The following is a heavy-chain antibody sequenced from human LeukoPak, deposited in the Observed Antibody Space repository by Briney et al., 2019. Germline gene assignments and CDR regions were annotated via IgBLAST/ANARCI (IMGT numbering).Heavy chain of an antibody. V-gene: IGHV3-74*01. CDR1: GFIFNDYW. CDR2: ISSDGYST. J-gene: IGHJ4*02. D-gene: IGHD3-16*01. Sequence: PGGSLRLSCAASGFIFNDYWVHWVRQAPGNGLVWVSRISSDGYSTDYAESVKGRFTISRDNGDNTLFLQMDSLRAEDTAVYYCARDRYAYDTAYDYWGQGTLVTVSS. CDR3: ARDRYAYDTAYDY.